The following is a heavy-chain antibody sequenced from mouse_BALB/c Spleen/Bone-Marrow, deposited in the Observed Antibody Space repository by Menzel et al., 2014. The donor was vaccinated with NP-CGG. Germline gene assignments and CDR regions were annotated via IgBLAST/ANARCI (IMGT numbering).Heavy chain of an antibody. CDR1: GFTFSNYW. D-gene: IGHD4-1*01. Sequence: DVQLQESGGGLVQPGGSMKLSCVASGFTFSNYWMNWVRQSPEKGLEWVAEIRLKSNNYATHYAEPVKGRFTISRDDSKSSVYLQMNNLRAEDTGIYYCTTGFAYWGQGTLVTVSA. CDR2: IRLKSNNYAT. V-gene: IGHV6-6*02. CDR3: TTGFAY. J-gene: IGHJ3*01.